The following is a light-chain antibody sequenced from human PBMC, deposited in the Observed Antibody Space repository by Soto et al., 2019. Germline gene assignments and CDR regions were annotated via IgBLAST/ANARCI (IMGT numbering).Light chain of an antibody. Sequence: QSALTQPASVSGSPGQSITISCTGTSSDVGGYNYVSWYQHHPSKAPKLMIYDVRNRPSGVSHRFSGSKSGNTASPTISGPPAEDEDDYCSGWYTSSNSLLFGGGTKLTVL. J-gene: IGLJ2*01. CDR2: DVR. CDR3: GWYTSSNSLL. V-gene: IGLV2-14*03. CDR1: SSDVGGYNY.